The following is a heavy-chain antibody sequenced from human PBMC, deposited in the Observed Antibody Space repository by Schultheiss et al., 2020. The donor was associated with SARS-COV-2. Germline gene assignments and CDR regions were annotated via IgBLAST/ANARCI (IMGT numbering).Heavy chain of an antibody. J-gene: IGHJ6*02. CDR1: GFTFSSYW. D-gene: IGHD2-15*01. CDR2: ISGSGGST. V-gene: IGHV3-23*01. Sequence: GGSLRLSCAASGFTFSSYWMSWVRQAPGKGLEWVSAISGSGGSTYYADSVKGRFTISRDNSKNTLYLQMNSLRAEDTAVYYCAKILCRGSCAGPYYYYGMDVWGQGTTVTVSS. CDR3: AKILCRGSCAGPYYYYGMDV.